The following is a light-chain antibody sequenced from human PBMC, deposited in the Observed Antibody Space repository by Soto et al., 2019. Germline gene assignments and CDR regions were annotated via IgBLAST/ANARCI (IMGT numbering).Light chain of an antibody. CDR3: HHYGCSHWT. J-gene: IGKJ1*01. V-gene: IGKV3-20*01. CDR1: QSVSSTY. Sequence: EIVLTQSPGTLSLSPGERVTLSCRASQSVSSTYLAWYQQKPGQAPRLLIYGASSRAAGIPDRFSGSGSGTEYTLTINSLEPDDFAVYYCHHYGCSHWTFGQGTQVEMK. CDR2: GAS.